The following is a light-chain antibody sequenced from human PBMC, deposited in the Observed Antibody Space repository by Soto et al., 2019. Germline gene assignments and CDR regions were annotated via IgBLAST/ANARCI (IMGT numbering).Light chain of an antibody. CDR2: EVS. J-gene: IGLJ1*01. CDR3: SSYTSTNTYV. Sequence: QSVLTQPASVSGSPGQSITISCTGTSSDVGGYDYVSWYQQHPGRAPKLMIYEVSNRPSGVSNRFSGSKSGNTASLTISGLQAEYEADYYCSSYTSTNTYVFATGTKLTVL. V-gene: IGLV2-14*01. CDR1: SSDVGGYDY.